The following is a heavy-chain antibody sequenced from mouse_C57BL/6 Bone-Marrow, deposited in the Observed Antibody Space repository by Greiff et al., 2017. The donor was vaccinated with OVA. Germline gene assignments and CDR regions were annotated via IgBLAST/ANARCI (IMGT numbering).Heavy chain of an antibody. V-gene: IGHV3-6*01. CDR2: ISYDGSN. D-gene: IGHD1-1*01. J-gene: IGHJ1*03. CDR1: GYSITSGYY. Sequence: VQLKESGPGLVKPSQSLSLTCYVTGYSITSGYYWNWIRQFPGNKLEWMGYISYDGSNNYNPSLKNRLSITRDTSKNQFFLKLNSVTTEDTATYYCARDYYGSSYPYWYFDVWGTGTTVTVSS. CDR3: ARDYYGSSYPYWYFDV.